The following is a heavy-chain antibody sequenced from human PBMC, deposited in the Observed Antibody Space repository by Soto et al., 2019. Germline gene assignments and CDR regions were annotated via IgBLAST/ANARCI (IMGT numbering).Heavy chain of an antibody. CDR3: AKILFMATSYYYGMCA. D-gene: IGHD3-10*01. J-gene: IGHJ6*02. CDR1: GFSFSTYP. Sequence: GGSLRLSCSASGFSFSTYPMVWVRQAPGQRLEAFSSISGSGDKTYYKDSVRGRITSSRDNSRNTVDLQKNSLSAEDTAVYYRAKILFMATSYYYGMCACGPGTRVAVYS. CDR2: ISGSGDKT. V-gene: IGHV3-23*01.